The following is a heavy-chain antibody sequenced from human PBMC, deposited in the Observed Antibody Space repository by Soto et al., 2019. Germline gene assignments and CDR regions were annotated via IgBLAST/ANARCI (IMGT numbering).Heavy chain of an antibody. V-gene: IGHV4-39*01. CDR2: IYYSGST. CDR1: GASISSSSYY. CDR3: ARHEEVVGAVDY. Sequence: SETLSLTCTVSGASISSSSYYWGWIRQAPGKGLEWIGSIYYSGSTYYNPSLKSRVTISVDTSKNQFSLKLSSVTAADTAVYYCARHEEVVGAVDYRGQGTLVT. J-gene: IGHJ4*02. D-gene: IGHD1-26*01.